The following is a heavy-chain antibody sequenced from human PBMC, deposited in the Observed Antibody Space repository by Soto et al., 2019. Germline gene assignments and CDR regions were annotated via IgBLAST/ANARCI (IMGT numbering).Heavy chain of an antibody. Sequence: LRLSCAASGFTFSTYSMNWVRQAPGKGLEWVSSISGSGNYTHYADFLRGRFTISRDNAKTSLYLQMNSLRAEDTAVYYCAREGINNYNEYYFDSWGQGTVVTDSS. CDR1: GFTFSTYS. CDR2: ISGSGNYT. V-gene: IGHV3-21*01. D-gene: IGHD4-4*01. CDR3: AREGINNYNEYYFDS. J-gene: IGHJ4*02.